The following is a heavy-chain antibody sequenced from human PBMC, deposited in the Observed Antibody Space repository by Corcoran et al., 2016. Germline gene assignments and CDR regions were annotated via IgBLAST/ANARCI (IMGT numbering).Heavy chain of an antibody. CDR2: IHHSGST. Sequence: HVHLQESGPGLVKPSDTLSLTCTVSGYSISSGYYWGWVRQPPGKGLEWIASIHHSGSTYYNPSLKSRVTISLDTSKNQFSLILTSVTDADTAIYFCAGDSAVPWFYHWCQGNLVNVYS. CDR3: AGDSAVPWFYH. V-gene: IGHV4-38-2*02. D-gene: IGHD2-2*01. J-gene: IGHJ5*02. CDR1: GYSISSGYY.